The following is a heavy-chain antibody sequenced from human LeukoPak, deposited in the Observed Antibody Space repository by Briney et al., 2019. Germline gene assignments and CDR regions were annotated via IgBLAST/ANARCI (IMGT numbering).Heavy chain of an antibody. Sequence: ASVKVSCKVSGYTLTELSMHWVRQAPGKGLEWMGGFDPEDGEIIHAQKFQGRVTMTEDTSTDTAYMELSSLRSEDTAVYYCATEYYGSGSYYTDYWGQGTLVTVSS. V-gene: IGHV1-24*01. CDR3: ATEYYGSGSYYTDY. CDR1: GYTLTELS. CDR2: FDPEDGEI. J-gene: IGHJ4*02. D-gene: IGHD3-10*01.